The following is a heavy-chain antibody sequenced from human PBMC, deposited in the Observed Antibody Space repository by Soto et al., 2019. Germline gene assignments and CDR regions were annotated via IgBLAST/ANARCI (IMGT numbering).Heavy chain of an antibody. D-gene: IGHD6-13*01. CDR2: ISSSSSDI. CDR3: ARRSDSSSWHIDAFDI. Sequence: GGSVSLYCAAFGFTVSSDLMSLLRQGQGKGLERVSYISSSSSDIYYADSVKGRFTISRDNAKNSLYLQMNSLRDEDTAVYYCARRSDSSSWHIDAFDIWGQGTMVTVSS. J-gene: IGHJ3*02. V-gene: IGHV3-48*02. CDR1: GFTVSSDL.